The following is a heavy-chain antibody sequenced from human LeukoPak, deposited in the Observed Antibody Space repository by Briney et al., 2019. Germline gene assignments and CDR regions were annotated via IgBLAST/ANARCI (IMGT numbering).Heavy chain of an antibody. D-gene: IGHD3-3*01. CDR3: ASLGSGDQYFDY. V-gene: IGHV1-46*01. CDR2: INPSGGST. Sequence: VASVKVSCKASGYTFTSYYMHWVRQAPGQGLEWMGIINPSGGSTSYAQKFQGRVTMTRDTSTSTVYMELSSLRSEDTAVYYCASLGSGDQYFDYWGQGTLVTVSS. CDR1: GYTFTSYY. J-gene: IGHJ4*02.